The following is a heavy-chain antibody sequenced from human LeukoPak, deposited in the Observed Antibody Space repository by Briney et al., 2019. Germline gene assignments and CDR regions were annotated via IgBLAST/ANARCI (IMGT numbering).Heavy chain of an antibody. D-gene: IGHD3-16*01. Sequence: GGSLRLSCAASGFSFDTHGMHWVRQAPGKGLEWVAVIWYDGSKKYYADSVKGRFTISRDDSKKSLFLQMNSLRAEDTALYYCARDVFADSSGGSFDFWGQGTLVTVSS. CDR3: ARDVFADSSGGSFDF. V-gene: IGHV3-33*01. J-gene: IGHJ4*02. CDR2: IWYDGSKK. CDR1: GFSFDTHG.